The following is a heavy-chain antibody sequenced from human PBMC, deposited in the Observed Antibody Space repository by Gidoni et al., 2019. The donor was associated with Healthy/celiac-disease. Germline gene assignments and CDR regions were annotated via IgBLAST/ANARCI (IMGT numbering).Heavy chain of an antibody. D-gene: IGHD3-10*01. V-gene: IGHV3-11*05. CDR3: ARARITMDGMDV. CDR2: ISSSSSYT. J-gene: IGHJ6*02. CDR1: GFTFRDSY. Sequence: QVQLVESGGGLVKPGGYLRRSCAASGFTFRDSYMSWIRQAPGKGLEWVSYISSSSSYTNYADSVKGRFTISRDNAKNSLYLQMNSLRAEDTAVYYCARARITMDGMDVWGQGTTVTVSS.